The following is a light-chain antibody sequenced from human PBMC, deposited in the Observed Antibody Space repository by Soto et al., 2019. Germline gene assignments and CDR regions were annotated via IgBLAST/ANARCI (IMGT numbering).Light chain of an antibody. CDR1: QSISRY. CDR3: QQSSSIPWT. V-gene: IGKV1-39*01. Sequence: EIQMTQSPSSLSASVGDRVTITCRASQSISRYLHWYQQKPGKAPQLLIYTASSLQSGVPSRFSGSGSGTDFTLTISSLQPEDFATYYCQQSSSIPWTFGQGTKVEIK. J-gene: IGKJ1*01. CDR2: TAS.